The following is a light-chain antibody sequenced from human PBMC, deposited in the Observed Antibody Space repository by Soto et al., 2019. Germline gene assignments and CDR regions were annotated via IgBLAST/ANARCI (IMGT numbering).Light chain of an antibody. CDR1: QSISSY. CDR2: AAS. Sequence: DVQMTQSPYSLSASVGDRVIITCRASQSISSYLNWYQQKPGKAPKRLIYAASSLQSGVPPRFSGSESGTDFTLTISSLQPEDFATYYCQQTYSGLVTFGQGTRLEIK. V-gene: IGKV1-39*01. J-gene: IGKJ5*01. CDR3: QQTYSGLVT.